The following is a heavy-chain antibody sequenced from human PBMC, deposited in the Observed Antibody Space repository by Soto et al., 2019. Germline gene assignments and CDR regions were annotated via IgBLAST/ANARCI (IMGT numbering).Heavy chain of an antibody. CDR1: GGSISSSNW. CDR2: IYHSGST. J-gene: IGHJ4*02. D-gene: IGHD6-13*01. CDR3: ASWYSSSWYYFDY. V-gene: IGHV4-4*02. Sequence: TLSLTCAVSGGSISSSNWWSWVRQPPGKGLEWIGEIYHSGSTNYNPSLKSRVTISVDTSKNQFSLKLSSVTAADTAVYYCASWYSSSWYYFDYWGQGTLVTVSS.